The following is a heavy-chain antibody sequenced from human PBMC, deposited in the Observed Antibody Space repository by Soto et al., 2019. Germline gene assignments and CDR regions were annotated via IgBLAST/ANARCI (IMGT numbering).Heavy chain of an antibody. D-gene: IGHD4-4*01. CDR3: AREARGKDYSGPRNWFDP. Sequence: QVQLQESGPGLVKPSQTLSLTCTVSGGSISSGDYYWSWIRQPPGKGLEWIGYIYYSGSTYYNPSLKSRVTISVDTSKNQFSLKLSSVTAADTAVYYCAREARGKDYSGPRNWFDPWGQGTLVTVSS. CDR2: IYYSGST. CDR1: GGSISSGDYY. V-gene: IGHV4-30-4*01. J-gene: IGHJ5*02.